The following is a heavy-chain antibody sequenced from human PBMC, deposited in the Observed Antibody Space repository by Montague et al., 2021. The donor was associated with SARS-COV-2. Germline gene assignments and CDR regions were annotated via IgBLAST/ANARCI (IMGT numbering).Heavy chain of an antibody. Sequence: SETLSLTCTVSGDSIRNSEYSWGWVRQPPGNGLEWIGNTYDGGSTFYNPSLKSRVTIFVDTSKNQFSLKLSSVTAADTAVYYCATRTRYPQNDFGFWGQGTLVTVSS. V-gene: IGHV4-39*01. CDR3: ATRTRYPQNDFGF. J-gene: IGHJ4*02. D-gene: IGHD1-14*01. CDR1: GDSIRNSEYS. CDR2: TYDGGST.